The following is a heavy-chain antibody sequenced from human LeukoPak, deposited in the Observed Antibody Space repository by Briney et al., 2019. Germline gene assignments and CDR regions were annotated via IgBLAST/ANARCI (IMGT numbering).Heavy chain of an antibody. Sequence: ASVKVSCKASGYTFTTYYVHWVRQAPGQGLEWMGIINPSGGTTTYAQKFQGRVTMTRDTSTSTVYMELSSLRSEDTAVYYCARPYCSGGSCYFQHWGQGTLVTVSS. V-gene: IGHV1-46*01. CDR2: INPSGGTT. D-gene: IGHD2-15*01. J-gene: IGHJ1*01. CDR1: GYTFTTYY. CDR3: ARPYCSGGSCYFQH.